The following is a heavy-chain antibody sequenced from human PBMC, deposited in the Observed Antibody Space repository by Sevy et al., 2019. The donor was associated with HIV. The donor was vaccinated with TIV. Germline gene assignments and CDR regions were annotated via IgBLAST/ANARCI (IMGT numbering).Heavy chain of an antibody. D-gene: IGHD6-19*01. CDR3: SKDIATRRPTSSLYNFYGMDI. Sequence: GGSLRLSCEASNFNFEDYAMHWVRQGPGKGLEWVAGISWHSRDIGYADSVKGRFTISRDNTRKSVDLQMDSLRPDDTALYFCSKDIATRRPTSSLYNFYGMDIWGQGTTVTVSS. CDR1: NFNFEDYA. J-gene: IGHJ6*02. CDR2: ISWHSRDI. V-gene: IGHV3-9*01.